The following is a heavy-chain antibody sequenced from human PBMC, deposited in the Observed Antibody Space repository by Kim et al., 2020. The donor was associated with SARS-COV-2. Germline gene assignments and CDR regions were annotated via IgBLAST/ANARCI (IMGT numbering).Heavy chain of an antibody. J-gene: IGHJ4*02. CDR3: ARDQEKVTMVRGINLFDS. CDR1: GYTFTSYG. V-gene: IGHV1-18*01. D-gene: IGHD3-10*01. CDR2: ISAYNGNK. Sequence: ASVKVSCKASGYTFTSYGISWVRQAPGQGLEWMGWISAYNGNKNYAERLQGRITMTTDTSTSTAYMELRSLTSDDTAIYYCARDQEKVTMVRGINLFDSWGQGTLVSVSS.